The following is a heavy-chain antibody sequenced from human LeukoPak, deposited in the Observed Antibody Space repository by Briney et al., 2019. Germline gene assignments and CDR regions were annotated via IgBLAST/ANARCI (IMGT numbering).Heavy chain of an antibody. D-gene: IGHD3-10*01. CDR3: ARVGGLITMVRGVIITYFDY. Sequence: ASVKVSCKASGYTFTSYGISWVRQAPGQGLEWVGWISAYNGNTNYAQKLQGRVTMTTDTSTSTAYMELRSLRSDDTAVYYCARVGGLITMVRGVIITYFDYWGQGTLVTVSS. CDR2: ISAYNGNT. J-gene: IGHJ4*02. CDR1: GYTFTSYG. V-gene: IGHV1-18*01.